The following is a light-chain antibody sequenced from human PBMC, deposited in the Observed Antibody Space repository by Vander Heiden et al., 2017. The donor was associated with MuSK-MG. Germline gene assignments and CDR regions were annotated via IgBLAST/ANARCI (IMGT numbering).Light chain of an antibody. Sequence: DIQMTQSPSSLSASVGHRVTITCRASQSIASYLIWYQQKPGKAPRLLIYAASSLQSGVPSRFSGSGSGTDFTLTISSLQPEEFATYYCQQSYSTPQTFGQGTKVEIK. CDR1: QSIASY. CDR2: AAS. J-gene: IGKJ1*01. V-gene: IGKV1-39*01. CDR3: QQSYSTPQT.